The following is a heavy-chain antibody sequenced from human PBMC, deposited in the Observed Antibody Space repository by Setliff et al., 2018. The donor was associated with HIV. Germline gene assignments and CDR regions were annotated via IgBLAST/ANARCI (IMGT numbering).Heavy chain of an antibody. Sequence: ASVKVSCKASGYTFRRFGITWVRQAPGQGLEWMGWMNPDSGNTGYAQKFQGRVTMTRNTSISTAYMDLSSLRSEDTAVYYCARDAFDYTAYYYSYMDVWGKGTTVTVSS. CDR1: GYTFRRFG. CDR3: ARDAFDYTAYYYSYMDV. V-gene: IGHV1-8*01. D-gene: IGHD4-4*01. J-gene: IGHJ6*03. CDR2: MNPDSGNT.